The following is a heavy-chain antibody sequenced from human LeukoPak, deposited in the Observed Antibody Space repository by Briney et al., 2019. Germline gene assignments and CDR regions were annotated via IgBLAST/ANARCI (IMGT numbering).Heavy chain of an antibody. Sequence: SETLSLTCAVYGGSFSVYYWSWIRQPPGKGLEWIGEINHRGSTNYKSSLKSRVTISVDTSKNQFSLKLSSVTAADTAVYYCAGTLTGGYCSSTSCYGYWFDPWGQGTLVTVSS. J-gene: IGHJ5*02. D-gene: IGHD2-2*01. V-gene: IGHV4-34*01. CDR2: INHRGST. CDR3: AGTLTGGYCSSTSCYGYWFDP. CDR1: GGSFSVYY.